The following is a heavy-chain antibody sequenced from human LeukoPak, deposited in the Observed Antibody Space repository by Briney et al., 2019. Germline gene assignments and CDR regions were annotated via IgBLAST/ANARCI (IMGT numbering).Heavy chain of an antibody. Sequence: GGSLRLSCAASGFTFSSYAMSWVRQAPGKGLEWVSAISGSGGSTYYADSVKGRFTIPRDNSKNTLYLQMNSLRAEDTAVYYCAKEQLDYYGDNESFDYWGQGTLVTVSS. CDR2: ISGSGGST. V-gene: IGHV3-23*01. CDR3: AKEQLDYYGDNESFDY. D-gene: IGHD4-17*01. CDR1: GFTFSSYA. J-gene: IGHJ4*02.